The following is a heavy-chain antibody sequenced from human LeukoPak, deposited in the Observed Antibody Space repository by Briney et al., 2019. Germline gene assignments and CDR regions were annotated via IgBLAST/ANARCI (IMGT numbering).Heavy chain of an antibody. CDR3: AKDRESVEPAAIDY. V-gene: IGHV3-23*01. J-gene: IGHJ4*02. CDR1: GFTFSSYA. D-gene: IGHD2-2*01. CDR2: ISGSGGTT. Sequence: GGSLRLSCAASGFTFSSYAMSWVRQAPGKGLEWVSCISGSGGTTYYAGSVKGRFTISRDNSKNTLYLQINSLRAEDTAVYYCAKDRESVEPAAIDYWGQGTLVTVSS.